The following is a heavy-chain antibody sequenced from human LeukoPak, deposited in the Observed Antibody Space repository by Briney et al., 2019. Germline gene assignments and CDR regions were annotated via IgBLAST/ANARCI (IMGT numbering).Heavy chain of an antibody. CDR3: ARTGTRGAIRGYYMDV. CDR1: GFTFSSYW. CDR2: IKQDGGEK. Sequence: PGGSLRLSCAASGFTFSSYWMSWVRQAPGKGLEWVANIKQDGGEKYYVDSVKGRFTISRDNAKNSLYLQMNSLRAEETAVYYCARTGTRGAIRGYYMDVWGKGTTVTISS. V-gene: IGHV3-7*01. D-gene: IGHD3-10*01. J-gene: IGHJ6*03.